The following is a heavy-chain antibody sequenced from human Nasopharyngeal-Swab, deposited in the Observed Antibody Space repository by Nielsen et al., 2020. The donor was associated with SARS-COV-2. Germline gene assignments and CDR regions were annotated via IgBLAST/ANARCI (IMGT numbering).Heavy chain of an antibody. D-gene: IGHD6-13*01. V-gene: IGHV1-58*02. CDR3: AAGRYSSSWYSGIDY. CDR2: IVIGSDST. CDR1: GFTFIRSA. Sequence: SVKVSCKASGFTFIRSAMQWVRQARGQRLEWIGWIVIGSDSTKYARKFQERVTITRDMSTSTAYMELSSLRSEDTAVYYCAAGRYSSSWYSGIDYWGQGTLVTVSS. J-gene: IGHJ4*02.